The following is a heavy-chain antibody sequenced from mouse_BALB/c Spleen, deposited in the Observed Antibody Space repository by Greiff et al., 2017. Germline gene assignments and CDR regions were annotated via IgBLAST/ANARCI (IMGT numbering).Heavy chain of an antibody. V-gene: IGHV5-9-4*01. CDR2: ISSGGSYT. CDR1: GFTFSSYA. Sequence: DVQLVESGGGLVKPGGSLKLSCAASGFTFSSYAMSWVRQSPEKRLEWVAEISSGGSYTYYPDTVTGRFTISRDNAKNTLYLEMSSLRSEDTAMYYCARSRNYFDYWGQGTTLTVSS. J-gene: IGHJ2*01. CDR3: ARSRNYFDY.